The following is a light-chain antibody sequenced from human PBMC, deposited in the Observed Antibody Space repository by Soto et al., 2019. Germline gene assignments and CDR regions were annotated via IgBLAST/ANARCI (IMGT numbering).Light chain of an antibody. CDR2: GAS. J-gene: IGKJ4*01. CDR1: QSVSSDY. CDR3: QQYGSTPPVT. V-gene: IGKV3-20*01. Sequence: EIVLTQSPGTLSLSPGESATLSCRASQSVSSDYLSWYQQKPGQPPRLLIYGASYRATGIPDRFSGGGSGTDFTLTISRLEAEDFAVYYCQQYGSTPPVTFGGGTKVEIK.